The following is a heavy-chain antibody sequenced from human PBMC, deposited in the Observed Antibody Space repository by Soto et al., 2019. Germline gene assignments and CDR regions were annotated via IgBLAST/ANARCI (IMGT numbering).Heavy chain of an antibody. CDR3: ARGPYTWNGDYYCYGMDV. J-gene: IGHJ6*02. CDR1: GFTFSSYD. D-gene: IGHD1-1*01. Sequence: PGGSLRLSCAASGFTFSSYDMHWVRQATGKGLEWVSAIGTAGDTYYPGSVKGRFTISRENAKNSLYLQMNSLRAGDTAVYYCARGPYTWNGDYYCYGMDVWGQGTPVTVSS. CDR2: IGTAGDT. V-gene: IGHV3-13*01.